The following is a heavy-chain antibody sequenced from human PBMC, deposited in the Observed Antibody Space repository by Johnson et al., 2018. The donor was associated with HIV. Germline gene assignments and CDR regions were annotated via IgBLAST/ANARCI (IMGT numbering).Heavy chain of an antibody. J-gene: IGHJ3*02. V-gene: IGHV3-30*04. Sequence: QMLLVESGGGVVQPGRSLRLSCAASGFTFSSYAMHWVRQAPGKGLEWVAVISYDGSNKYYADSVKGRFTISRDNSKNTLYLQMNSLRAEDTAVYYCARDGAQQLARDAFDIWGQGIMVSVSS. CDR1: GFTFSSYA. CDR2: ISYDGSNK. CDR3: ARDGAQQLARDAFDI. D-gene: IGHD6-13*01.